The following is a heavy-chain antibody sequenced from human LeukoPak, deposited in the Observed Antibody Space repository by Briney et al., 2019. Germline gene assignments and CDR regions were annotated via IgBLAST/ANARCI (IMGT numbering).Heavy chain of an antibody. CDR3: ARAPYYYDSSGYYRGSTRPFFDY. Sequence: GGSLRLSCAASGFTFSSYAMSWVRQAPGKGLEWVSAISGSGGSTYYADSVKGRFTISRDNSKNTLYLQMNSLRAEDTAVYYCARAPYYYDSSGYYRGSTRPFFDYWGQGTLVTVSS. CDR2: ISGSGGST. J-gene: IGHJ4*02. D-gene: IGHD3-22*01. CDR1: GFTFSSYA. V-gene: IGHV3-23*01.